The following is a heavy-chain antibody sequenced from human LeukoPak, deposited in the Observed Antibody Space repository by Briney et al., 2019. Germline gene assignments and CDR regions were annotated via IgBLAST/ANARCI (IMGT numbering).Heavy chain of an antibody. J-gene: IGHJ4*02. CDR3: VKDPRHLGDY. V-gene: IGHV3-64D*06. D-gene: IGHD3-16*01. CDR2: ITSSGGST. Sequence: PGGSLRLSCSVSGSISTYDMFWVRRAPGKGLDYVAAITSSGGSTYYADSVKGRFTISRDNSKSTVYLQMSSLRDEDTAVYYCVKDPRHLGDYWGQGTLVTVSS. CDR1: GSISTYD.